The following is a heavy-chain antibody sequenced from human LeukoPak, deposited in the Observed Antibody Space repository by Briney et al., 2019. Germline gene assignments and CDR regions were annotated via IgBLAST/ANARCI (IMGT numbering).Heavy chain of an antibody. J-gene: IGHJ4*02. CDR2: VYHTGTS. V-gene: IGHV4-59*01. Sequence: PSETLSLTCTVSGDSITGYYWTWVRPPPGKGLEWIGYVYHTGTSNYNPSVRSRITMSVDTSKNQYSMNLTSVTAADTAVYYCARALDTWSALDYWGLGTLVSVSS. CDR3: ARALDTWSALDY. CDR1: GDSITGYY. D-gene: IGHD5-18*01.